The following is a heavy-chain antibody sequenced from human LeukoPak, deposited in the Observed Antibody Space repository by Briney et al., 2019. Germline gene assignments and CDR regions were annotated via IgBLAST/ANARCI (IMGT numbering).Heavy chain of an antibody. D-gene: IGHD2-2*01. Sequence: SETLSLTCTVSGGSHSRYYWSWLRQPAAKGLEWIGRIYTSWSTNYNPSLKSRVTMSVDTSKNEFSLKLSSVTAADTAVYYCARAPGRYCSSTSCAIWVDPWGQGTLVTVSS. CDR1: GGSHSRYY. CDR2: IYTSWST. CDR3: ARAPGRYCSSTSCAIWVDP. J-gene: IGHJ5*02. V-gene: IGHV4-4*07.